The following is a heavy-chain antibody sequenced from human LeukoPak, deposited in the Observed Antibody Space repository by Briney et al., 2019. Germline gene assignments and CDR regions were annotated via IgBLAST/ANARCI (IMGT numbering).Heavy chain of an antibody. V-gene: IGHV3-74*01. CDR1: GFSFSGHW. J-gene: IGHJ6*02. D-gene: IGHD4-17*01. Sequence: GGSLRLSCTASGFSFSGHWMHWARQLPGKGLVWVSRISPTGSTTSYADSVKGRFTVSRDNAKNTLYLQVNNLRAEDTAVYYCAKGGNYGDYYYYYGMDVWGQGTTVTVSS. CDR2: ISPTGSTT. CDR3: AKGGNYGDYYYYYGMDV.